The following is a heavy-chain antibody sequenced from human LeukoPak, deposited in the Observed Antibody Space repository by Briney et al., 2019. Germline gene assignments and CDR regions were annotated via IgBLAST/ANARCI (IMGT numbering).Heavy chain of an antibody. Sequence: SETLSLTCTVSGGSISSSSYYWGWIRQPPGKGLEWIGSIYYSGSTYYNPSLKSRVTISVDTSKNQFSLKLSSVTAADTAVYYCARRCSIPKNYHNWFDPWGQGTLVTVSS. CDR3: ARRCSIPKNYHNWFDP. CDR1: GGSISSSSYY. V-gene: IGHV4-39*01. CDR2: IYYSGST. D-gene: IGHD3-10*02. J-gene: IGHJ5*02.